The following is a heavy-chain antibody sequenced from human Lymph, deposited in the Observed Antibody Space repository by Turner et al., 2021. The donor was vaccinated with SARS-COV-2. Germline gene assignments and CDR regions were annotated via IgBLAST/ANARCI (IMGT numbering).Heavy chain of an antibody. CDR1: GFTFSYYW. Sequence: EVQLVESGGGLVEPGGSLRRACAASGFTFSYYWMSWVRQAPGKGLEWVANIKQDGSEKYYVDSVKGRFTISRDNAKNSLFLQMNSLRAEDTAVYYCARMGSSSWYFDYWGQGTLVTVSS. D-gene: IGHD1-26*01. CDR2: IKQDGSEK. J-gene: IGHJ4*02. V-gene: IGHV3-7*01. CDR3: ARMGSSSWYFDY.